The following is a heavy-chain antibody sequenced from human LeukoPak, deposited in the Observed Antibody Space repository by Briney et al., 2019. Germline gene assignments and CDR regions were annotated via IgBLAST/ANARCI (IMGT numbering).Heavy chain of an antibody. CDR3: AGHHSSSWSGGYWFDP. J-gene: IGHJ5*02. V-gene: IGHV4-59*08. CDR1: GGSISSYY. D-gene: IGHD6-13*01. CDR2: IYYSGST. Sequence: PSETLSLTCTVSGGSISSYYWSWIRQPPGKGLEWIGYIYYSGSTNYNPPLKSRVTISVDTSKNQFSLKLSSVTAADTAVYYCAGHHSSSWSGGYWFDPWGQGTLVTVSS.